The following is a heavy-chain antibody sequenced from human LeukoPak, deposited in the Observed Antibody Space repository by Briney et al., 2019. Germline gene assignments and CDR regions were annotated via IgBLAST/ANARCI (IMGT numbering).Heavy chain of an antibody. CDR3: ARAGPYYDYVWGSYRRPPVFDY. D-gene: IGHD3-16*02. CDR2: INHSGST. Sequence: SETLSLTCAVYGGSFSGYYWSWIRQPPGKGLEWIGEINHSGSTNYNPSLKSRVTISVDTSKNQFSLKLSSVTAADTAVYYCARAGPYYDYVWGSYRRPPVFDYWGQGTLVTVSS. V-gene: IGHV4-34*01. CDR1: GGSFSGYY. J-gene: IGHJ4*02.